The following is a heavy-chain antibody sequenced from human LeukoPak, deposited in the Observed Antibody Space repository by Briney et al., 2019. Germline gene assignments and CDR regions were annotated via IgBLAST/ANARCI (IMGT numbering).Heavy chain of an antibody. D-gene: IGHD1-26*01. Sequence: PSQTLSLTXTVSGGSIRSGDYYWSWIRQPPGTGLEWIGYIYYSGSTYYNPSLKSRVTISVDTSKNQFSLKLSSVTAADTAVYYCASGEWEPHPYYFDYWGQGTLVTVSS. CDR3: ASGEWEPHPYYFDY. V-gene: IGHV4-30-4*08. J-gene: IGHJ4*02. CDR2: IYYSGST. CDR1: GGSIRSGDYY.